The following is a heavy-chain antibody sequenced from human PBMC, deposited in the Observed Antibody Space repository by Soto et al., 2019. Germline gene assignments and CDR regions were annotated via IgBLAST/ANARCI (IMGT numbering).Heavy chain of an antibody. CDR2: IIPIFGTA. CDR3: ATRPTPLGYCSSTSCLYYYYYYGMDV. V-gene: IGHV1-69*06. D-gene: IGHD2-2*01. J-gene: IGHJ6*02. Sequence: ASVKVSCKASGGTFSSYAISWVRQAPGQGLEWMGGIIPIFGTANYAQKFQGRVTITADKSTSTAYMELSSLRSEDTAVYYCATRPTPLGYCSSTSCLYYYYYYGMDVWGQGTTVTVSS. CDR1: GGTFSSYA.